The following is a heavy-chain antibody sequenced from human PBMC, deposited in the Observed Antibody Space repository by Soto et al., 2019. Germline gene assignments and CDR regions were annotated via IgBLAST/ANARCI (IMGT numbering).Heavy chain of an antibody. CDR3: VHSSGFRGYYFDY. CDR2: ISGSGGST. CDR1: GFTFSSYA. D-gene: IGHD6-19*01. Sequence: GGSLRLSCAASGFTFSSYAMSWVRQAPGKGLEWVSAISGSGGSTYYADSVKGRFTISRDNSKNTLYLQMNSLRAEDTAVYYCVHSSGFRGYYFDYWGQGTLVTVSS. J-gene: IGHJ4*02. V-gene: IGHV3-23*01.